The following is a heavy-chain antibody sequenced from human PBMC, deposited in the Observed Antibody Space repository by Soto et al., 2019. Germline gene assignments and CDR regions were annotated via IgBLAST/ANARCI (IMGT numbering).Heavy chain of an antibody. CDR1: GLTFVDYA. V-gene: IGHV3-9*01. J-gene: IGHJ4*02. Sequence: ALRLYSAASGLTFVDYAMHWVRQAPGKGLEWVSVISLNSGTKGYADSVKGRFTISRDNAKNSLYLQMSGLRAEDTAFNYWVKDVIGYCSAAKCFPDSYFDYWAQGALVTVSS. D-gene: IGHD2-15*01. CDR2: ISLNSGTK. CDR3: VKDVIGYCSAAKCFPDSYFDY.